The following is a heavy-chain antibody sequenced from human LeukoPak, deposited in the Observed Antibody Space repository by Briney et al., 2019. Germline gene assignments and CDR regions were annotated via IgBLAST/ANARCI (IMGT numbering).Heavy chain of an antibody. CDR2: IYHSGTT. D-gene: IGHD1-26*01. Sequence: PSETLSLTCAVSRFSISTGYYWGWIRQPPGEGLEGIGIIYHSGTTYYNPSLKSRVTMSVDTSKNQFSLNLSSVTAADAAVYYCARWGPIVGATTVDYWGQGTLVTVSS. CDR1: RFSISTGYY. V-gene: IGHV4-38-2*01. CDR3: ARWGPIVGATTVDY. J-gene: IGHJ4*02.